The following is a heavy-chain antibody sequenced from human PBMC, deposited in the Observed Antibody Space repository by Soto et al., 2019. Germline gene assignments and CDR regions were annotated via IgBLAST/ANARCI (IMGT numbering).Heavy chain of an antibody. J-gene: IGHJ4*02. Sequence: PGGSLRLSCAGTGFTFSNYAMSWVRQAPGKGLEWVSGISASGGATYYADSVKGRFTISRDNSKNTHSLQMNSLRVEDTALYYCARDDYTYGVYWGQGSLVTVSS. V-gene: IGHV3-23*01. CDR2: ISASGGAT. CDR3: ARDDYTYGVY. D-gene: IGHD3-3*01. CDR1: GFTFSNYA.